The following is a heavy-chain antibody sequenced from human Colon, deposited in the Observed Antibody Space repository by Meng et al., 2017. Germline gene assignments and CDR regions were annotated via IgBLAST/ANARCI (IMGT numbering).Heavy chain of an antibody. CDR2: IYPADGNR. V-gene: IGHV1-3*01. CDR1: GYSFTSYG. J-gene: IGHJ4*02. CDR3: ARDERGGPYYFDY. Sequence: QDQLVQAGAELKKPGASVKVSCQASGYSFTSYGMHWLRQAPGQRPEWMGWIYPADGNRRYSQKFQDRLTITTDTFARTAYMELSSLRSEDTAVYFCARDERGGPYYFDYWGQGTLVTVSS.